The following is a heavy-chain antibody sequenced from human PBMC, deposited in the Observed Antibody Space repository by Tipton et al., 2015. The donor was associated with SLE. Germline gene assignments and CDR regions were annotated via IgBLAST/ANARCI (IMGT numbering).Heavy chain of an antibody. V-gene: IGHV4-34*01. J-gene: IGHJ6*02. CDR2: IHDSGSN. Sequence: TLSLTCAVNGESSSGYYWSWIRQSPGKALEWIGDIHDSGSNIYNPSLKSRVSISVDPAKNQFSLKLTSVTAADTAVYYCARGMLTWRGAIIGVDVWGHGTSVNVSS. D-gene: IGHD2-8*01. CDR3: ARGMLTWRGAIIGVDV. CDR1: GESSSGYY.